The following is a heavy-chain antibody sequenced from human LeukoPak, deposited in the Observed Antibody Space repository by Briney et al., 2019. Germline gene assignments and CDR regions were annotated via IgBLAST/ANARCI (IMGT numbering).Heavy chain of an antibody. J-gene: IGHJ6*03. Sequence: PSETLSLTCTVSGGSISSYYWSWIRQPPGKGLEWIGYIYYSGSTNYNPSLKSRVTISVDTSKNQFSLKLSSVTAADTAVYYCARLGESYYYYMDVWGKGTTVTVSS. CDR2: IYYSGST. CDR3: ARLGESYYYYMDV. CDR1: GGSISSYY. V-gene: IGHV4-59*01. D-gene: IGHD3-10*01.